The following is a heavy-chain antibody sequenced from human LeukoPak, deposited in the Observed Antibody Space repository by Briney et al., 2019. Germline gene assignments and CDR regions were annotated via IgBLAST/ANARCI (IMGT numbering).Heavy chain of an antibody. CDR1: GGSISSSSYY. CDR3: ASSIAALLGYFDY. V-gene: IGHV4-39*07. Sequence: KPSETLSLTCTVSGGSISSSSYYWGWIRQPPGKGLEWIGSIYYSGSTYYNPSLKSRVTISVDTSKNQFSLKLSSVTAADTAVYYCASSIAALLGYFDYWGQGTLVTVSS. D-gene: IGHD6-6*01. CDR2: IYYSGST. J-gene: IGHJ4*02.